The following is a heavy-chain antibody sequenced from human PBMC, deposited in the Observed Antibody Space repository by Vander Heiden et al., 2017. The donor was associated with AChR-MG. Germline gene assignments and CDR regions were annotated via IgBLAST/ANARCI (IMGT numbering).Heavy chain of an antibody. CDR2: INPNSGGT. V-gene: IGHV1-2*04. D-gene: IGHD2-15*01. Sequence: QVQLVQSGAEVKKPGASVKVSCKASGYTFTGYYMHWVRQAPGQGLEWMGWINPNSGGTNYAQKFQGWVTMTRDTSISTAYMELSRLRSDDTAVYYCARQRRYCSGGSCYWFDPWCQVTLVTLSS. CDR1: GYTFTGYY. J-gene: IGHJ5*02. CDR3: ARQRRYCSGGSCYWFDP.